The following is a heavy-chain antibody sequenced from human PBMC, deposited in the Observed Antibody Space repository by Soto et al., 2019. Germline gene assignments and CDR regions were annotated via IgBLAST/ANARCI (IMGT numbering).Heavy chain of an antibody. CDR3: AKDLVVSSTSCSPAGVCPYYYGMDV. Sequence: QAGGSLRLSCAASGFTFSSYGMHWVRQAPGKGLEWVAVISYDGSNKYYADSVKGRFTISRDNSKNTLYLQMNSLRAEDTAVYYCAKDLVVSSTSCSPAGVCPYYYGMDVWGQGATVTVSS. CDR2: ISYDGSNK. V-gene: IGHV3-30*18. D-gene: IGHD2-2*01. CDR1: GFTFSSYG. J-gene: IGHJ6*02.